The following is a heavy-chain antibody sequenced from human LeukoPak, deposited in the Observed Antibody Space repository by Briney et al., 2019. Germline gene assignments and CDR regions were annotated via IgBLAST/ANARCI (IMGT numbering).Heavy chain of an antibody. CDR2: INPSGGST. D-gene: IGHD3-3*01. J-gene: IGHJ6*02. CDR1: GYTFTSYY. Sequence: ASVKVSCKASGYTFTSYYMHWVRQAPGQGLEWMGIINPSGGSTSYAQKFQGRVTMTRDTSTSTVYMELSSLRSEDTAVYYCARDAYHDFWSGTTGVWGQGTTVTVSS. V-gene: IGHV1-46*01. CDR3: ARDAYHDFWSGTTGV.